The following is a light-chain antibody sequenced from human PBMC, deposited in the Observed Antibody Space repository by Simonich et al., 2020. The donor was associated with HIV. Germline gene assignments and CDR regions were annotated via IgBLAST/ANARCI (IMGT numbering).Light chain of an antibody. V-gene: IGLV2-14*01. J-gene: IGLJ2*01. CDR3: SSYTSSSTVV. CDR1: SSDVGTYNY. Sequence: QSALTQPASVSGSPGQSIPISCTGTSSDVGTYNYVSWYQQHPGKAPKLMIYDVSQRPAGVSNRFYGSKSGNTASLTISGLQAEDEADYYCSSYTSSSTVVFGGGTKLTVL. CDR2: DVS.